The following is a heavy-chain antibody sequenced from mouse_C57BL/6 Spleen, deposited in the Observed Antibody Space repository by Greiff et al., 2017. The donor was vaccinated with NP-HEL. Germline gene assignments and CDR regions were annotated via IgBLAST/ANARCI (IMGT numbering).Heavy chain of an antibody. Sequence: VQLQQSGAELVRPGASVKLSCTASGFNIKDDYMHWVKQRPEQGLEWIGWIYPENGDTEYASKFQGKATITADTSSNTAYLQLSSLTSEDTAVYYCTTVRQLNYWGQGTTLTVSS. D-gene: IGHD3-2*02. CDR2: IYPENGDT. J-gene: IGHJ2*01. CDR3: TTVRQLNY. V-gene: IGHV14-4*01. CDR1: GFNIKDDY.